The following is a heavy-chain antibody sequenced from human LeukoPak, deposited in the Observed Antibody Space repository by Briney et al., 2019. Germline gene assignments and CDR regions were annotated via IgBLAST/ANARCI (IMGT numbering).Heavy chain of an antibody. V-gene: IGHV4-61*02. CDR2: IYTSGST. Sequence: SQTLSLTCTASGGSISSGSYYWSWIRQPAGKGLEWIGRIYTSGSTNYNPSLKSRVTISMDTSKNQFSLKLSSVTATDTAVYYCARSVVVTVILPSEYFDYWGQGTLVTVSS. CDR3: ARSVVVTVILPSEYFDY. D-gene: IGHD2-21*02. J-gene: IGHJ4*02. CDR1: GGSISSGSYY.